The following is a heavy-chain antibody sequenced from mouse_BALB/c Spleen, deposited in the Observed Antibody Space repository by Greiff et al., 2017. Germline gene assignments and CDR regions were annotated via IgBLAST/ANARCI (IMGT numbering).Heavy chain of an antibody. CDR3: ARRNYRYDVDY. CDR2: IDPANGNT. V-gene: IGHV14-3*02. Sequence: VHVKQSGAELVKPGASVKLSCTASGFNIKDTYMHWVKQRPEQGLEWIGRIDPANGNTKYDPKFQGKATITADTSSNTAYLQLSSLTSEDTAVYYCARRNYRYDVDYWGQGTSVTVSS. J-gene: IGHJ4*01. CDR1: GFNIKDTY. D-gene: IGHD2-14*01.